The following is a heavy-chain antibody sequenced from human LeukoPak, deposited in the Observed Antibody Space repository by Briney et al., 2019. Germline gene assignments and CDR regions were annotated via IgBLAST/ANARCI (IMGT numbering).Heavy chain of an antibody. CDR1: GFTFSSYA. V-gene: IGHV3-23*01. J-gene: IGHJ3*02. D-gene: IGHD2-21*01. CDR2: ISDSGART. CDR3: AKTSVFKAFDI. Sequence: GGSLRLSCAASGFTFSSYAMAWVRQAPGKGLEWVSTISDSGARTNYADSAKGRFTISRDNSKNTLYLQMNSLRAEDTAVYYCAKTSVFKAFDIWGQGTMVTVSS.